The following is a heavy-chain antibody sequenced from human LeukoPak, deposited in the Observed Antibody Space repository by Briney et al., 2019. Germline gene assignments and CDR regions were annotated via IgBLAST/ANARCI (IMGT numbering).Heavy chain of an antibody. Sequence: GGSLRLSCAASGFTFSSYSMNRVRQAPGKGLEWVSSISSSSSYIYYADSVKGRFTISRDNAKNSLYLQMNSLKTEDTAVYYCTQRDDSSGYHDYWGQGTLVTVSS. CDR2: ISSSSSYI. J-gene: IGHJ4*02. D-gene: IGHD3-22*01. CDR1: GFTFSSYS. V-gene: IGHV3-21*03. CDR3: TQRDDSSGYHDY.